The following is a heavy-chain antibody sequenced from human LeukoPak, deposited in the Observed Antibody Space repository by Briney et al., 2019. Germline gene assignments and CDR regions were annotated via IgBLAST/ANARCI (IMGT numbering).Heavy chain of an antibody. D-gene: IGHD3-22*01. CDR1: GYTFTSYD. CDR2: MNPNSGNT. CDR3: AADYYDSSGYYP. J-gene: IGHJ5*02. V-gene: IGHV1-8*03. Sequence: ASVKVSCKASGYTFTSYDINWVRQATGQGLEWMRWMNPNSGNTGYAQKFQGRVTITRNTSISTAYMELSSLRSEDTAVYYCAADYYDSSGYYPWGQGTLVTVSS.